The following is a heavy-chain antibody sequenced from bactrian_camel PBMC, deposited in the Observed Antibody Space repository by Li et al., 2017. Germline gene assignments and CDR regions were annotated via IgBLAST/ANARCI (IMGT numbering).Heavy chain of an antibody. CDR2: INPGGNGT. J-gene: IGHJ6*01. Sequence: VQLVESGGGLVQPGGSLRLSCVASGFTFSSYAMSWVRQAPGKGLEWVSTINPGGNGTYYPDSVKGRFTISRDNAKNTLYLHVNILKTEDTAIYYCAKDDGVGRADFGYWGQGTQVTVS. D-gene: IGHD1*01. V-gene: IGHV3S31*01. CDR3: AKDDGVGRADFGY. CDR1: GFTFSSYA.